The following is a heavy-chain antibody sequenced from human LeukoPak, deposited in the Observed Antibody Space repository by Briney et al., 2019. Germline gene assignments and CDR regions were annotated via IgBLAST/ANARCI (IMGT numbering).Heavy chain of an antibody. D-gene: IGHD3-22*01. CDR1: GASISSYY. CDR2: IYYSGST. J-gene: IGHJ4*02. V-gene: IGHV4-59*01. Sequence: SETLSLTCTVSGASISSYYWSWIRQPPGKGLEWIGYIYYSGSTNYNPSLKSRVTISVDTSKNQFSLKLSSVTAADTAVYYCARDATMIVYWGQGTLVTVSS. CDR3: ARDATMIVY.